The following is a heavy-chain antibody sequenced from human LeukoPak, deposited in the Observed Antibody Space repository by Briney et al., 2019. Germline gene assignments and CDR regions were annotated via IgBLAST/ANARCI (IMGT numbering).Heavy chain of an antibody. Sequence: ASVKVSCKASGYTFTGYYMHWVRQAPGQGLEWMGWINPNSGGTNYAQKFQGRVTMTRDTSISTAYMELSRLRSDDTAVYYCARVNSSGWYKREAFDIWGQGTMVTVSS. J-gene: IGHJ3*02. D-gene: IGHD6-19*01. V-gene: IGHV1-2*02. CDR3: ARVNSSGWYKREAFDI. CDR1: GYTFTGYY. CDR2: INPNSGGT.